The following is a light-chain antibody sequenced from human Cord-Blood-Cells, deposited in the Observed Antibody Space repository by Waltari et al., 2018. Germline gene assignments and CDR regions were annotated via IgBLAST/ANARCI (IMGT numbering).Light chain of an antibody. J-gene: IGKJ1*01. CDR3: QQSYSTSRT. Sequence: DIQMTQSPSSLSASVVDRVTITCRASQSISSYLNWYQQKPGKAPKLLIYAASSLQSRVPSRFSGSGSGTDFTLTISSLQPEDFATYYCQQSYSTSRTFGQGTKVEI. CDR1: QSISSY. V-gene: IGKV1-39*01. CDR2: AAS.